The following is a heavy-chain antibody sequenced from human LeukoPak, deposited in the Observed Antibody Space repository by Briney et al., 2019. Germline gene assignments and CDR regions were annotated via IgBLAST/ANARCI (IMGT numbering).Heavy chain of an antibody. CDR2: IYSGGST. J-gene: IGHJ3*02. CDR1: GDSISSSNW. V-gene: IGHV3-66*01. CDR3: ARDANYHVSSDYYDAFDI. D-gene: IGHD3-22*01. Sequence: GTLSLTCAVSGDSISSSNWWSWVRQAPGKGLEWVSVIYSGGSTYYADSVKGRFTISRDNSKNTLYLQMNSLRAEDTAVYYCARDANYHVSSDYYDAFDIWGQGTMVTVSS.